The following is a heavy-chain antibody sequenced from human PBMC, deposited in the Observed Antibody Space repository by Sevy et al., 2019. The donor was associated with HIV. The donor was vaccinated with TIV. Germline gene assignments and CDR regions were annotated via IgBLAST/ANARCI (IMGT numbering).Heavy chain of an antibody. V-gene: IGHV1-2*02. D-gene: IGHD3-10*01. CDR1: GYTFTGYY. J-gene: IGHJ4*02. CDR2: VDPNSGGT. Sequence: ASVKVSCKASGYTFTGYYVHWVRQAPGQGREWMGWVDPNSGGTNYGLRFKGRVTMTTDTSISTAYMELSELRSNDTAMYYCARSVYGSGTYLNDYWGQGTLVTVSS. CDR3: ARSVYGSGTYLNDY.